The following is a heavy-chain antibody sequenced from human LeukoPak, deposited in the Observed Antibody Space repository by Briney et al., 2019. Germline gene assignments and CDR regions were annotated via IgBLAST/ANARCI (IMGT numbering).Heavy chain of an antibody. CDR2: INHSGST. V-gene: IGHV4-34*01. CDR3: ASRNLRRITIFGVVNGYFDY. D-gene: IGHD3-3*01. J-gene: IGHJ4*02. CDR1: GGCFSGYY. Sequence: KPSETLSLTCAVYGGCFSGYYWSWIRQPPGKGLEWIGEINHSGSTNYNPSLKSRVTISVDTSKNQFSLKLSSVTAADTAVYYCASRNLRRITIFGVVNGYFDYWGQGTLVTVSS.